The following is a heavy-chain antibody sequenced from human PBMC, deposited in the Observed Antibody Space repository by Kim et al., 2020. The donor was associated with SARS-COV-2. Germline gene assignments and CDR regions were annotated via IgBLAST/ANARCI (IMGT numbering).Heavy chain of an antibody. CDR2: INPNSGGT. CDR1: GYTFTGYY. J-gene: IGHJ4*02. D-gene: IGHD6-25*01. CDR3: AREYSSALIKTAAGYYFDY. V-gene: IGHV1-2*02. Sequence: ASVKVSCKASGYTFTGYYMHWVRQAPGQGLEWMGWINPNSGGTNYAQKFQGRVTMTRDTSISTAYMELSRLRSDDTAVYYCAREYSSALIKTAAGYYFDYWGQGTLVTVSS.